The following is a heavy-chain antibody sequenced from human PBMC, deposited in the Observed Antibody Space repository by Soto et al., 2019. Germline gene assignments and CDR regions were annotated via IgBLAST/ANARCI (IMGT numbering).Heavy chain of an antibody. D-gene: IGHD6-19*01. CDR3: ATRDPIAVAGTDYYYYYYGMDV. CDR2: IDPSDSYT. J-gene: IGHJ6*02. Sequence: GESLKISCKGSGYTFTSYWISWVRQMPGKGLEWMGRIDPSDSYTNYSPSFQGHVTISADKSISTAYLQWSSLKASDTAMYYCATRDPIAVAGTDYYYYYYGMDVWGQGTTVTVSS. CDR1: GYTFTSYW. V-gene: IGHV5-10-1*01.